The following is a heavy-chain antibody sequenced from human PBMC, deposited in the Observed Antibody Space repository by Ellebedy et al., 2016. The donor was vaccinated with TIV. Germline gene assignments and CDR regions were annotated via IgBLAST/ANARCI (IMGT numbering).Heavy chain of an antibody. D-gene: IGHD3-10*01. J-gene: IGHJ5*02. CDR1: GGSISSSSYY. CDR2: IDYSGGT. Sequence: MPSETLSLTCSVSGGSISSSSYYWGWIRQPPGKGLEWIGSIDYSGGTYYNPTLKIRVTISVDTSKNQFSLKLSSVTAAATAVYYCARCSRSYYYGSGTPHNWFDPWGQGTLVTVSS. CDR3: ARCSRSYYYGSGTPHNWFDP. V-gene: IGHV4-39*07.